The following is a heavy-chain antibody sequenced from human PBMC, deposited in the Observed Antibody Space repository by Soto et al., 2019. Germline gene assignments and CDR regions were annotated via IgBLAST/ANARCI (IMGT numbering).Heavy chain of an antibody. CDR2: IYYSGST. CDR3: ARSTQSLGPYLLSANWFDP. J-gene: IGHJ5*02. D-gene: IGHD3-16*01. CDR1: GGSVNGYY. V-gene: IGHV4-59*08. Sequence: ASETLSLTCAVYGGSVNGYYWNWIRQPPGKGLEWIGYIYYSGSTYYNPSLKSRVTISVDTSKNQFSLKLSSVTTADTAVYYCARSTQSLGPYLLSANWFDPWGQGTLVTVSS.